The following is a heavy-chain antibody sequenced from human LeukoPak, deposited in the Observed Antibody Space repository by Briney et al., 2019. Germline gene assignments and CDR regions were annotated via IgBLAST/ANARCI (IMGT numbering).Heavy chain of an antibody. J-gene: IGHJ4*02. Sequence: GSLRLSCAASGFTFSYFWMSWVRQAPGKGLEWVANINLDGTEKHYVDSVKGRFTISRDNARKSLYLQLNSLRAEDTAVYYCARGSPPDYWGQGTLVTVSS. CDR1: GFTFSYFW. CDR3: ARGSPPDY. D-gene: IGHD2-15*01. CDR2: INLDGTEK. V-gene: IGHV3-7*05.